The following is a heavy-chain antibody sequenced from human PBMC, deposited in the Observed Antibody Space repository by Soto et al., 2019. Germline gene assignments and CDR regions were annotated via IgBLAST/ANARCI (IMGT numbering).Heavy chain of an antibody. D-gene: IGHD5-12*01. CDR3: ARDPHRSAFSGYGYFDY. Sequence: GGSLRLSCAASEFIFSNYDMHWVRQAPGKELEWVAGISNDGRNEYYADSVKGRFTISRDNSKNTLYLQMNSLRGEDTAVYYCARDPHRSAFSGYGYFDYWGQGTLVTVSS. J-gene: IGHJ4*02. CDR1: EFIFSNYD. V-gene: IGHV3-30*01. CDR2: ISNDGRNE.